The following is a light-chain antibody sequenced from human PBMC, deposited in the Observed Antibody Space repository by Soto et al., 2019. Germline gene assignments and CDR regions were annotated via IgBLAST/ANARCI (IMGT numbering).Light chain of an antibody. CDR2: SAS. Sequence: DIQMTQSPSTLSASVGDRVTITCRASQSISSWLAWYQQKPGKAPKLLIYSASTLQSGVPSRFSGSGSGTDFTLTINSLQPEDFATYFCQQSYSAPWTFGQGTKVDIK. V-gene: IGKV1-39*01. CDR3: QQSYSAPWT. CDR1: QSISSW. J-gene: IGKJ1*01.